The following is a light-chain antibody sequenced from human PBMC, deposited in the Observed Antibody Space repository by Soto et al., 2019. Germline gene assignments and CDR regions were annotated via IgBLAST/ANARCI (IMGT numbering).Light chain of an antibody. Sequence: QSVLTQPASVSGSPGQSITVSCTGTSIDVGSYDLVSWYQQHPGKAPKLMIYEGSKRPSGVSNRFSGSKSGNTASLTISGLQTEDEADYYCCSYASGPTFLFGGGTKLTVL. CDR1: SIDVGSYDL. J-gene: IGLJ3*02. CDR2: EGS. CDR3: CSYASGPTFL. V-gene: IGLV2-23*03.